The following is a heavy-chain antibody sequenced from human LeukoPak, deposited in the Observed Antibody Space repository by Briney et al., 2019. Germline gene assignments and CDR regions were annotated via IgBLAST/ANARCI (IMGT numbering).Heavy chain of an antibody. CDR2: IYTSGST. CDR3: ARALYYYDSSGYYNAFDI. D-gene: IGHD3-22*01. Sequence: PSQTLSLTSTVSGGSISSGSYYWSWIRQPAGKGLEWIGRIYTSGSTNYNPSLKSRVTISVDTSKNQFSLKLSSVTAADTAVYYCARALYYYDSSGYYNAFDIWGQGTMVTVSS. J-gene: IGHJ3*02. V-gene: IGHV4-61*02. CDR1: GGSISSGSYY.